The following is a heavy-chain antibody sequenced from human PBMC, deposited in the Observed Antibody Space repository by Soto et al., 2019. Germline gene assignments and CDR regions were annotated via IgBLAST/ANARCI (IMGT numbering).Heavy chain of an antibody. J-gene: IGHJ1*01. V-gene: IGHV1-46*01. D-gene: IGHD2-15*01. CDR3: VRGYCTTSPCSGDFQF. Sequence: ASVKVSFKASGYKFTTYFIHWVRQAPGQGLEWMGMIHPSGDTGYAQKFRGRVTMTIDTSTPTAYMELRNLTSEDTAVYFSVRGYCTTSPCSGDFQFWGQGTLVTVSS. CDR1: GYKFTTYF. CDR2: IHPSGDT.